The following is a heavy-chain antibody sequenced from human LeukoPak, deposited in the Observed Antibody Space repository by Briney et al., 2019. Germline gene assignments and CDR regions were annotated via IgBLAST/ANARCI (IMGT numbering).Heavy chain of an antibody. CDR1: GFTFSSYG. CDR3: ARSAYYYDSSGYYYTLFDY. V-gene: IGHV3-30*02. D-gene: IGHD3-22*01. J-gene: IGHJ4*02. Sequence: PGGSLRLSCAASGFTFSSYGMHWVRQAPGKGLGWVAFIRYDGSNKYYADSVKGRFTISRDNSKNTLYLQMNSLRAEDTAVYYCARSAYYYDSSGYYYTLFDYWGQGTLVTVSS. CDR2: IRYDGSNK.